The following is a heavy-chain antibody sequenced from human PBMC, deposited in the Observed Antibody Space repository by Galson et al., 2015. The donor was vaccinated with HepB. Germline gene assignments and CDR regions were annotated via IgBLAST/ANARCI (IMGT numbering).Heavy chain of an antibody. CDR1: GFTFSSYA. Sequence: SLRLSCAASGFTFSSYAMHWVRQAPGKGLQWVSVIDNGGTTHYADSVRGRFTISRDKTMNTVYLLMNSVRPEDTAVYYCARAQRDDYSPRYWFDPWGQGTLVTVSS. D-gene: IGHD4-11*01. CDR3: ARAQRDDYSPRYWFDP. V-gene: IGHV3-53*01. J-gene: IGHJ5*02. CDR2: IDNGGTT.